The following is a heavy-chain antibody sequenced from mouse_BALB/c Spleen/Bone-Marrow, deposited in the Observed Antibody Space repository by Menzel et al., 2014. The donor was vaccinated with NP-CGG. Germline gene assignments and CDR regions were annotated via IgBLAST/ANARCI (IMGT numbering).Heavy chain of an antibody. D-gene: IGHD2-2*01. CDR2: INPNYDST. J-gene: IGHJ3*01. CDR3: ARGGYDGRFAY. V-gene: IGHV1-18*01. Sequence: VQLKESGAELVKPVASVKLSCKASGYTFTDYNMDWVKQSHGKSLEWIGDINPNYDSTSYNQKFKGKATLTVDKSSSTAYMELRSLTSEDTAVYYCARGGYDGRFAYWGQGTLVTVSA. CDR1: GYTFTDYN.